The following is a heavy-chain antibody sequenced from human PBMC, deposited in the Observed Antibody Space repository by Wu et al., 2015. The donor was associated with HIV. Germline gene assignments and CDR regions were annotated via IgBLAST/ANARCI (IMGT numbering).Heavy chain of an antibody. D-gene: IGHD3-10*01. J-gene: IGHJ6*02. Sequence: QVQLVQSGAEVKKPGSSVKVSCKASGGTFSSYSISWVRQAPGQGLEWMGRIIPIFGTTNYAQKFQGRVTITADESTSTAHMELSSLRSEDTAMYYCARDFWPRSMVRGVIIDYYYYGMDVWGQGTTVTVSS. CDR1: GGTFSSYS. V-gene: IGHV1-69*13. CDR2: IIPIFGTT. CDR3: ARDFWPRSMVRGVIIDYYYYGMDV.